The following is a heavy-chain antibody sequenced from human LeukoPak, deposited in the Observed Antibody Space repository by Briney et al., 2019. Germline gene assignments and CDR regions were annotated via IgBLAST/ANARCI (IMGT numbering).Heavy chain of an antibody. CDR2: AYYSGST. V-gene: IGHV4-39*07. D-gene: IGHD6-13*01. Sequence: SETLSLTCTVSDVSVTTRDSYWGWIRQPPGKGLEWIGSAYYSGSTYYNPSLKSRVTISVDTSKNQFSLKLSSVTAADTAVYYCARVAERYSSSWYYYYYYMDVWGKGTTVTVSS. CDR1: DVSVTTRDSY. J-gene: IGHJ6*03. CDR3: ARVAERYSSSWYYYYYYMDV.